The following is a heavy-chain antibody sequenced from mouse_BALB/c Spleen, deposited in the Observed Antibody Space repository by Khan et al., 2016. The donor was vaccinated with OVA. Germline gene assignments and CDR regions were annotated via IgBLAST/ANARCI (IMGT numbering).Heavy chain of an antibody. CDR1: GYTFTNYW. CDR3: ARPYYYGSIYDTMDA. J-gene: IGHJ4*01. CDR2: IYPGSGNT. Sequence: QVQLQQSGAELVRPGTSVKMSCQTAGYTFTNYWIGWVKQRPGHGLEGIGDIYPGSGNTNYNEKFKGKATLTADTSSSTAYMHLSSLTSEDSAIYYCARPYYYGSIYDTMDAWGQGTSVTVSS. V-gene: IGHV1-63*02. D-gene: IGHD1-1*01.